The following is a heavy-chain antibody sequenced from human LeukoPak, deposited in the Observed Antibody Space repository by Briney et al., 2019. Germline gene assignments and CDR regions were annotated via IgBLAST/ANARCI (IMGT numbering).Heavy chain of an antibody. V-gene: IGHV4-59*08. CDR3: ARHEYCSGGSCHLNY. CDR2: IYYSGST. CDR1: GGSISSYY. D-gene: IGHD2-15*01. J-gene: IGHJ4*02. Sequence: ASETLSLTCTVSGGSISSYYWTWIRQPPGKGLEWIGYIYYSGSTYYNPSLKSRVTISVDTSKNQFSLKLSSVTAADTAVYYCARHEYCSGGSCHLNYWGQGTLVTVSS.